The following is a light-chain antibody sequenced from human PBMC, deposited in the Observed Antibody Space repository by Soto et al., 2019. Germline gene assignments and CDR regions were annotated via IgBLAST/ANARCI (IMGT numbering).Light chain of an antibody. CDR2: DVS. CDR3: SSYTTTSAPCV. CDR1: SSDVGAYNY. V-gene: IGLV2-14*03. Sequence: QSALTQPGSVSGSPGQSITISCSGTSSDVGAYNYVSWYQHHPGKAPKLIIYDVSNRPSGVSNRFSGSKSGNTASLTISGLQAEDEADYYCSSYTTTSAPCVFGTGTKVTVL. J-gene: IGLJ1*01.